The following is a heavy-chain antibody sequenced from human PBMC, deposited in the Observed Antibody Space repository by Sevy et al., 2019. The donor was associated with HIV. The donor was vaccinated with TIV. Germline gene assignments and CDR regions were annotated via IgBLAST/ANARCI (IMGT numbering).Heavy chain of an antibody. CDR2: IIPIFGTA. D-gene: IGHD1-26*01. CDR1: GGTFSSYA. V-gene: IGHV1-69*13. J-gene: IGHJ4*02. CDR3: ATGGGVGATTTPDS. Sequence: ASVKVSCKASGGTFSSYAISWVRQAPGQGLEWMGVIIPIFGTANDTQKFQGRVTITADESTSTAYMELTSLKSDDTAVYYCATGGGVGATTTPDSWGQGTLVTVSS.